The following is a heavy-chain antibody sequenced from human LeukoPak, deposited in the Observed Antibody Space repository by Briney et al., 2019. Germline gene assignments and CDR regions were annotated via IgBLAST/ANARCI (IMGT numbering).Heavy chain of an antibody. V-gene: IGHV4-4*07. D-gene: IGHD2-21*01. Sequence: SETLSLTCTVSGGSISSYYWSWIRQPAGKGLEWIGRIYTGGSTNYNPSLKSRVTMSVDTSKNQFSLKLSSVTAADTAVYYCAREGGDHCGGDCYTYYFDYWGQGTLVTVSS. CDR2: IYTGGST. CDR1: GGSISSYY. J-gene: IGHJ4*02. CDR3: AREGGDHCGGDCYTYYFDY.